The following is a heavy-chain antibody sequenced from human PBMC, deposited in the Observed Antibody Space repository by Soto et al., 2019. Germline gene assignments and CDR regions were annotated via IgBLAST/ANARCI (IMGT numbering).Heavy chain of an antibody. CDR2: INHSGST. D-gene: IGHD3-22*01. CDR1: GGSFSGYY. CDR3: AIITLPYYYDSSGYLQPF. J-gene: IGHJ4*02. Sequence: QVQLQQWGAGLLKPSETLSLTCAVYGGSFSGYYWSWIRQPPGKGLEWIGEINHSGSTNYNPSLKSRVTISVDTSKNQFSLKLSSVTAADTAVYYCAIITLPYYYDSSGYLQPFWGQGTLVTVSS. V-gene: IGHV4-34*01.